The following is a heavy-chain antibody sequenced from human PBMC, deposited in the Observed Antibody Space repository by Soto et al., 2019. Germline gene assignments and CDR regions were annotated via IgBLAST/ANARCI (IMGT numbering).Heavy chain of an antibody. CDR2: MIPNSGTT. CDR1: GYTFTSYD. D-gene: IGHD3-9*01. V-gene: IGHV1-69*13. Sequence: SVKVSCKASGYTFTSYDINWVRQATGQGLEWMGGMIPNSGTTNYAQKFQGRVTITADESTSTAYMELSSLRSEDTAVYYCARDILTGYYKGNDAFDIWGQGTMVTVS. CDR3: ARDILTGYYKGNDAFDI. J-gene: IGHJ3*02.